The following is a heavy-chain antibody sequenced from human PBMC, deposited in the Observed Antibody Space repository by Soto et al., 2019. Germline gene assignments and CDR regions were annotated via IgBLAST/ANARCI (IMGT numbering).Heavy chain of an antibody. CDR3: ARDFPLSEYRFSGSYYYNY. D-gene: IGHD1-26*01. V-gene: IGHV3-53*01. CDR1: GFTVSSNY. CDR2: IYSNGNT. Sequence: GGSLILSCAASGFTVSSNYMSWVRQAPGKGLEWVSTIYSNGNTYYADSVKGRFTISRDKSKNTLYLQMNSLRAEDTAVYYCARDFPLSEYRFSGSYYYNYWGQGTLVTVSS. J-gene: IGHJ4*02.